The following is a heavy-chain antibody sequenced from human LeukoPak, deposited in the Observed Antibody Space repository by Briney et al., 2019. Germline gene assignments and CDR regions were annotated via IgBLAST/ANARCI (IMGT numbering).Heavy chain of an antibody. Sequence: SETLSLTCTVSGGPINTYYWSWIRQPPGKGLEWIGCSYYSGSTNYNPSLKSRVTISVDTSKNQFTLKLRSVTAADTAIYYCARHHSKFWNYGMDVWGQGTTVTVSS. CDR3: ARHHSKFWNYGMDV. CDR1: GGPINTYY. CDR2: SYYSGST. V-gene: IGHV4-59*08. J-gene: IGHJ6*02. D-gene: IGHD3-3*01.